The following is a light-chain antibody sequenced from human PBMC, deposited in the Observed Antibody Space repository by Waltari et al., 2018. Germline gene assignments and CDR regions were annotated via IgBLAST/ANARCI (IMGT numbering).Light chain of an antibody. CDR3: HSRETFSTRL. J-gene: IGLJ2*01. V-gene: IGLV3-19*01. Sequence: SSDLTQDPSVSVALGQTVRITCQGATLRRYSASWYQQRPGQAPKLVLYGPDIRPSGIPDRFSGSTSGNTASLTITGAQAEDEAYYYCHSRETFSTRLFGGGTRLTV. CDR2: GPD. CDR1: TLRRYS.